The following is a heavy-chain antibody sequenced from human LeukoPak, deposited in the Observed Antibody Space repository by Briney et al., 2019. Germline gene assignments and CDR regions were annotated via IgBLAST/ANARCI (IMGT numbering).Heavy chain of an antibody. D-gene: IGHD3-3*01. Sequence: PGGSLRLSCGASGFALSAYAMAWVRQAPGKGLEWVAAIWYDGSNKYYADSVKGRFTISRDNSKNTVYLGMNSLRAEDTAVYYCARSFLGVANLDYWGQGTLVTVSS. CDR3: ARSFLGVANLDY. CDR2: IWYDGSNK. V-gene: IGHV3-33*08. CDR1: GFALSAYA. J-gene: IGHJ4*02.